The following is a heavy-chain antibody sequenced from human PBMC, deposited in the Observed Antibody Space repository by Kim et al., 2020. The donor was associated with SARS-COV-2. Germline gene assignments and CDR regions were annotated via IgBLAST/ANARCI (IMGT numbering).Heavy chain of an antibody. J-gene: IGHJ4*02. CDR3: ARGPNYNTFDY. V-gene: IGHV3-48*03. Sequence: GGSLRLSCTASGFTFSSYEMNWVRQAPGKGLEWVADIICSGTTIYYADSVRGRFTISRDNDKNSLFLQMNSLRAEDTAVYYCARGPNYNTFDYWGQGTLV. D-gene: IGHD1-1*01. CDR1: GFTFSSYE. CDR2: IICSGTTI.